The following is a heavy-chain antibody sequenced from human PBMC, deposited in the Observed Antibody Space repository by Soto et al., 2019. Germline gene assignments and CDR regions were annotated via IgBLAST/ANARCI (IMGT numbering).Heavy chain of an antibody. D-gene: IGHD6-25*01. Sequence: SETLSLTCTVSGGSISSGTYYWGWIRQPPGKGLEWIGSIYYTGTTYYNPSLKSRVTISVDTSKNQFSLNLSSVTAADTAVYYCARSTRLQRFDFWGQGTLVTVSS. V-gene: IGHV4-39*01. J-gene: IGHJ4*02. CDR1: GGSISSGTYY. CDR3: ARSTRLQRFDF. CDR2: IYYTGTT.